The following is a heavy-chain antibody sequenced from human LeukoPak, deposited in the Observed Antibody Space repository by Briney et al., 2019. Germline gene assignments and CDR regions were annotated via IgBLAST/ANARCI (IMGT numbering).Heavy chain of an antibody. J-gene: IGHJ4*02. Sequence: ASVKVSCKASGYTFTGYYMHWVRQAPGQGLEWMGWINPNSGATNYAQKFQGRVTMTRDTTISTAYMELSSLRSDDTAVYYCARDEYSGFTYSWHSDYWGQGALVTVSS. CDR3: ARDEYSGFTYSWHSDY. V-gene: IGHV1-2*02. D-gene: IGHD5-18*01. CDR2: INPNSGAT. CDR1: GYTFTGYY.